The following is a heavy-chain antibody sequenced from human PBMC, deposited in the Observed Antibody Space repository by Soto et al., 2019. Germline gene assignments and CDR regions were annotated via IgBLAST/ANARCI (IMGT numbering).Heavy chain of an antibody. D-gene: IGHD3-22*01. V-gene: IGHV3-74*01. CDR1: GFTFSIYW. CDR3: VRGDGYRYDGHGSLDRH. J-gene: IGHJ4*02. Sequence: EVQLVESGGGLVQPGRYLRLSCAASGFTFSIYWMHWVRQAPGKGLVWVSRMNMDGSSTSYADFAKGRFTISRDDAKSMVYLQMCNLRAEDTAVYYCVRGDGYRYDGHGSLDRHWGQGTLVTVSS. CDR2: MNMDGSST.